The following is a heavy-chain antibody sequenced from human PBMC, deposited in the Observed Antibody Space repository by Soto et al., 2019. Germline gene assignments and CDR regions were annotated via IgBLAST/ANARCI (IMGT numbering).Heavy chain of an antibody. Sequence: PSETLSITCTFSGGSISSGDYYWSWIRQPPGKGLEWIGYIYYSGSTYYNPSLKSRVTISVDTSKNQFSLKLSSVTAADTAVYYCASEYYYDSSGHGGHFDYWGQGTMVTVSS. J-gene: IGHJ4*02. CDR1: GGSISSGDYY. D-gene: IGHD3-22*01. CDR2: IYYSGST. CDR3: ASEYYYDSSGHGGHFDY. V-gene: IGHV4-30-4*01.